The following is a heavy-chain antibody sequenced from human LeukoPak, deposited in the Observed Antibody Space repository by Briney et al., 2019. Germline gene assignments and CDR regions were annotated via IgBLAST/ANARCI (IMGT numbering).Heavy chain of an antibody. CDR1: GFTFSSYS. Sequence: GGSLRLSCAASGFTFSSYSMNWVRQAPGKGLEWVSYISSSSNTIDYADSVKGRFTISRDNAKNSLYLQMVSLRAGDTAVYYCARLRGYSYGYGDYWGQGTLVTVSS. J-gene: IGHJ4*02. CDR2: ISSSSNTI. V-gene: IGHV3-48*04. D-gene: IGHD5-18*01. CDR3: ARLRGYSYGYGDY.